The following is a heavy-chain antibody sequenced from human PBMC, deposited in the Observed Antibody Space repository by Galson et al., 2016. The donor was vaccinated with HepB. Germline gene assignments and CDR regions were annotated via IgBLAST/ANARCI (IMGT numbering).Heavy chain of an antibody. CDR3: ARRRGSGSHDY. V-gene: IGHV3-23*01. D-gene: IGHD3-10*01. Sequence: SLRLSCAASGFTLSNSAMSWVRQAPGKGLEWVSAMSDSGGSTYYADSVKGRFTISRDNSKNTLYLQMNSLGAEDTAVYYCARRRGSGSHDYWGQGTLVTVSS. CDR1: GFTLSNSA. J-gene: IGHJ4*02. CDR2: MSDSGGST.